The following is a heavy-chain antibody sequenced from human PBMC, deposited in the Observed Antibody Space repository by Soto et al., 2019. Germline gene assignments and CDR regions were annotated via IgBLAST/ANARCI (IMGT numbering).Heavy chain of an antibody. D-gene: IGHD3-10*02. Sequence: GGALRLCSAASGFTFSSYCMHLVRQAPGKGLEWVAVISYDGSDILYADSVKGRFTIARDNSKSTLFLHMNRPTAEDTAIYFCAIVRVADSSLDHWGQGSLVTVS. CDR2: ISYDGSDI. CDR3: AIVRVADSSLDH. J-gene: IGHJ4*02. CDR1: GFTFSSYC. V-gene: IGHV3-30*03.